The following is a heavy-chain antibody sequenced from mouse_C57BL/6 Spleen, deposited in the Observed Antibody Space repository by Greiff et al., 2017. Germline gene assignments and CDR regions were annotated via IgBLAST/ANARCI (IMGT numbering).Heavy chain of an antibody. Sequence: EVQLQQSGAELVKPGASVKLSCTASGFNIKDYYMHWVKQRTEQGLEWIGRIDPEDGETTYASEFPGKATITADTSSNTAYQQLSSLTSEDTAVYYCARSYGNYFDYWGQGTTLTVSS. CDR1: GFNIKDYY. D-gene: IGHD2-1*01. J-gene: IGHJ2*01. CDR2: IDPEDGET. V-gene: IGHV14-2*01. CDR3: ARSYGNYFDY.